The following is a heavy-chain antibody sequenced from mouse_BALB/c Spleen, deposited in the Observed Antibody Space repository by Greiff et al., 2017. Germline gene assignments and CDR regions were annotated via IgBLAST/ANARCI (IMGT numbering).Heavy chain of an antibody. D-gene: IGHD2-14*01. V-gene: IGHV1-39*01. CDR3: ARSPYDALWYFDV. CDR2: INPYYGST. CDR1: GYSFTDYI. J-gene: IGHJ1*01. Sequence: EVQLQQTGPELVKPGASVKISCKASGYSFTDYIMLWVKQSHGKSLEWIGNINPYYGSTSYNLKFKGKATLTVDKSSSTAYMQLNSLTSEDSAVYYCARSPYDALWYFDVWGAGTTVTVSS.